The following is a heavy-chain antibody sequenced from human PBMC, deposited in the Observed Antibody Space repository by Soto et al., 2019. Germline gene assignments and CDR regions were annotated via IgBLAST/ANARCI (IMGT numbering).Heavy chain of an antibody. V-gene: IGHV3-21*01. J-gene: IGHJ6*02. CDR1: GFTFSTYS. CDR2: ISSRSDI. CDR3: AREYTAWPLAYGLDV. Sequence: GGSLRLSCVGSGFTFSTYSINWVRQAPGRGLEWVSSISSRSDIYYADSVKGRFTISRDNAKNSVSLQMNSLRAEDTAAYYCAREYTAWPLAYGLDVWGQGTTVTVSS. D-gene: IGHD2-2*02.